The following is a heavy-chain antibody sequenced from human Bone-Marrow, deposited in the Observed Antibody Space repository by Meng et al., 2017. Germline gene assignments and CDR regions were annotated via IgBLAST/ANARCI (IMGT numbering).Heavy chain of an antibody. CDR2: INPDSGGP. J-gene: IGHJ3*02. Sequence: ASVKVSCQASGYTFTGHYIHWVRQAPGQGLEWVGRINPDSGGPNYAQKFHGRVTMIRDTSISTAYMDLRRLRSDDTAVYYCAVLVDGNPFHIWGQGTMVTVSS. CDR3: AVLVDGNPFHI. V-gene: IGHV1-2*06. D-gene: IGHD2-21*01. CDR1: GYTFTGHY.